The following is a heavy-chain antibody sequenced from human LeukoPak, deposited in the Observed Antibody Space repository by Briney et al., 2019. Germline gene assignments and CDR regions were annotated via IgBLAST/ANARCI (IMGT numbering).Heavy chain of an antibody. Sequence: GESLKISYKGSGYSFTCYWIGWVRQMPGKGLEWMGIIYPGDSDTRYSPSFQGQVTISADKSISTAYLQWSSLKASDTAMYYCARRQRITMVRGVINWFDPWGQGTLVTVSS. D-gene: IGHD3-10*01. CDR2: IYPGDSDT. CDR3: ARRQRITMVRGVINWFDP. J-gene: IGHJ5*02. V-gene: IGHV5-51*01. CDR1: GYSFTCYW.